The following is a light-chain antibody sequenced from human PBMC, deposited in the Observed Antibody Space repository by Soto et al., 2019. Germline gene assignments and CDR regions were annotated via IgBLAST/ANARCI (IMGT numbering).Light chain of an antibody. CDR2: GAS. CDR1: QDISTN. CDR3: QQYANWLRT. J-gene: IGKJ1*01. V-gene: IGKV3-15*01. Sequence: IVMTQAPATMYVSPGESATLSGRASQDISTNLAWYQQKPCQAPRLLIYGASTRDTGIPARFSGSVSGTEFTITISSLQYEDFAVYYCQQYANWLRTFGQGTKVEIK.